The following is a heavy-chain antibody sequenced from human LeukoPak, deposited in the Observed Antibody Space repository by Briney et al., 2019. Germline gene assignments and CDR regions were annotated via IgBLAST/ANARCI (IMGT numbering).Heavy chain of an antibody. CDR2: ISSRGKA. J-gene: IGHJ4*02. CDR3: ARFEGGTGFDY. V-gene: IGHV4-39*01. CDR1: GGSITTTDFD. D-gene: IGHD1-26*01. Sequence: SETLSLTCAVSGGSITTTDFDWAWIRQPPGQGFEWIATISSRGKAYYYPSLMSRVTISVDTSKNQFSLDVTSVTAADTGLFYCARFEGGTGFDYWGRGILVIVS.